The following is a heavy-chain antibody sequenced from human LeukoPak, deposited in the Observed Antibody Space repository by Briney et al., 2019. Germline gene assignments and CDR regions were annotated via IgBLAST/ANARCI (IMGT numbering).Heavy chain of an antibody. CDR2: IIPILGIA. Sequence: ASVKVSCKASGGTFSSYATSWVRQAPGQGLEWMGRIIPILGIANYAQKFQGRVTITADKSTSTAYMELSSLRSEDTAVYYCARDNDDIVVVVAAPYYYYGMDVWGQGTTVTVSS. D-gene: IGHD2-15*01. J-gene: IGHJ6*02. V-gene: IGHV1-69*04. CDR3: ARDNDDIVVVVAAPYYYYGMDV. CDR1: GGTFSSYA.